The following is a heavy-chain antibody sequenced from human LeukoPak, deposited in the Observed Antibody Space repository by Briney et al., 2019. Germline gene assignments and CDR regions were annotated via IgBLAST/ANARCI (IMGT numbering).Heavy chain of an antibody. Sequence: GGSLRLSCAASGFTFSSYGMHWVRQAPGKGLEWVAVISYDGSNKHYADSVKGRFTISRDNSKNRLYLQMNSLRAEDTAVYYCAKDRLYYYDSSGYYYYYGMDVWGQGTTVTVSS. V-gene: IGHV3-30*18. CDR1: GFTFSSYG. D-gene: IGHD3-22*01. CDR3: AKDRLYYYDSSGYYYYYGMDV. J-gene: IGHJ6*02. CDR2: ISYDGSNK.